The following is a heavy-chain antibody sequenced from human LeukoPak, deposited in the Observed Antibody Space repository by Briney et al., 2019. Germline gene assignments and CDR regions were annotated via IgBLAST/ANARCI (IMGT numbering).Heavy chain of an antibody. CDR1: VGSISSYY. CDR2: IYYCGST. V-gene: IGHV4-59*01. J-gene: IGHJ3*02. Sequence: SETLSLTCTVSVGSISSYYWSWIRQPPGKGLEWIGYIYYCGSTNYNPSLKSRVTISVDTSKNQFSLKLSSVTAADTAVYYCARSGWLGDAFDIWGQGTMVTVSS. CDR3: ARSGWLGDAFDI. D-gene: IGHD6-19*01.